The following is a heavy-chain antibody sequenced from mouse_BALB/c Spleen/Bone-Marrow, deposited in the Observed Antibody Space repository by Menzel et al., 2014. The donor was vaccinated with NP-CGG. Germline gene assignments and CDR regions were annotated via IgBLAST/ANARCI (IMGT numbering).Heavy chain of an antibody. CDR3: DRSRYDGGFAY. D-gene: IGHD2-12*01. J-gene: IGHJ3*01. CDR2: IWLGGNT. Sequence: VQLQESGPGLVQPSQSLSITCTVSGFSLTSYGVHWVRQSPGKGLEWLGVIWLGGNTDYNAAFISRLSISKDNTKSQVFFKMNSLQADDTAIYYCDRSRYDGGFAYWGQGTLVTVSA. CDR1: GFSLTSYG. V-gene: IGHV2-4-1*01.